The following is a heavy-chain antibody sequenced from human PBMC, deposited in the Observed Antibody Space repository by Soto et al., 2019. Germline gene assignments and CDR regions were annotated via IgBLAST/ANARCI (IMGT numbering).Heavy chain of an antibody. V-gene: IGHV3-9*01. CDR3: AKVADCSSTSCYPLDAFDI. Sequence: GGSLRLSCAASGFSFDEYAMHWVRQAPGKGLEWASGISWNSGTTANADSVKGRFTISRDNAKNSLYLQMNSLRAEDTALYYCAKVADCSSTSCYPLDAFDIWGQGTMVTVSS. D-gene: IGHD2-2*01. CDR1: GFSFDEYA. CDR2: ISWNSGTT. J-gene: IGHJ3*02.